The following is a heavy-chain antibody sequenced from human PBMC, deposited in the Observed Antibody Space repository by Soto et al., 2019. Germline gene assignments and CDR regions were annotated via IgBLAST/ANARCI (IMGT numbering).Heavy chain of an antibody. V-gene: IGHV1-3*01. CDR2: INAGNGNT. D-gene: IGHD2-15*01. J-gene: IGHJ5*02. Sequence: ASVKVSCKASGYTFTSYAMHWVRQAPGQRLEWMGWINAGNGNTKYSQKFQGRVTITRDTSASTAYLELSSLRSEDTAVYYCARELLLSSLPLNWFDPWGQGTLVTVSS. CDR3: ARELLLSSLPLNWFDP. CDR1: GYTFTSYA.